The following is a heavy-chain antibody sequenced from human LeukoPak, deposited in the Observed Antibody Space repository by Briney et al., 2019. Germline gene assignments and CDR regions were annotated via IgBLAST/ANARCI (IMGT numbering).Heavy chain of an antibody. CDR2: ISSSGSTI. Sequence: PGGSLRLSCAASGFTFSSYEMNWVRQAPGQGLEWVSYISSSGSTIYYADSVKGRFTISRDNAKNSLYLQMNSLRAEDTAVYYCARGPTVYSYFDYWGQRTLVTVSS. V-gene: IGHV3-48*03. J-gene: IGHJ4*02. D-gene: IGHD4-17*01. CDR1: GFTFSSYE. CDR3: ARGPTVYSYFDY.